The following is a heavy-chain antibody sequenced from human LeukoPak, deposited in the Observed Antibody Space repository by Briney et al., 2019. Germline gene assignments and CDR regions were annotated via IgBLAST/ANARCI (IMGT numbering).Heavy chain of an antibody. Sequence: ASVKVSCKASGYTFTSYDINWVRQATGQGLEWMGWMNPNSGNTGYAQKFQGRVTMTRNTSISTAYMELSSLRSEDTAVYYCARVPRFCGGDCHDAFDIWGQGTMVTVSS. CDR2: MNPNSGNT. J-gene: IGHJ3*02. V-gene: IGHV1-8*01. CDR1: GYTFTSYD. CDR3: ARVPRFCGGDCHDAFDI. D-gene: IGHD2-21*02.